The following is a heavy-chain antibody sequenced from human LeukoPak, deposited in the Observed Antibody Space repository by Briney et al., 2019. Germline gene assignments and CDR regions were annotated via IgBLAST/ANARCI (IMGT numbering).Heavy chain of an antibody. V-gene: IGHV3-30-3*01. J-gene: IGHJ3*02. D-gene: IGHD3-16*01. Sequence: GGSLRLSCAASGFTLSSYAMHWVRQAPGKGLEWVAVISYDGSNRYFADSVKGRLTISRDNSKNTLYVQVNSLRAEDTAIYYCARDRLRLNAFDIWGQGTMVIVSS. CDR1: GFTLSSYA. CDR3: ARDRLRLNAFDI. CDR2: ISYDGSNR.